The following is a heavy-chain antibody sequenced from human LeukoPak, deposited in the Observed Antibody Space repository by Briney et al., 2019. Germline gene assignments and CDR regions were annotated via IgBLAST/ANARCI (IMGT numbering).Heavy chain of an antibody. V-gene: IGHV4-4*07. CDR3: SSDLPHKSVVSDYYYYYMVV. CDR2: IYSSGST. Sequence: SETLSLTCTVSGGSISGYYWSWIRQPAGKGLEWIGRIYSSGSTNYNPSLKSRVTMSVDTSNNQFSLRLTSVTAADTAVYYCSSDLPHKSVVSDYYYYYMVVWGKGTTVTVS. CDR1: GGSISGYY. J-gene: IGHJ6*03. D-gene: IGHD3-22*01.